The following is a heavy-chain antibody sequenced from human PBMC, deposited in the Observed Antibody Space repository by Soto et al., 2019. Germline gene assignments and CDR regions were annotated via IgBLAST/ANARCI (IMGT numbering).Heavy chain of an antibody. Sequence: ESGGGLVQPGGSLRLSCAASGFTFSSYSMNWVRQAPGKGLEWVSYISSSSSTIYYADSVKGRFTISRDNAKNSLYLQMNSLRAEDTAVYYCAAAPNYGDYPYYFDYWGQGTLVTVSS. CDR3: AAAPNYGDYPYYFDY. V-gene: IGHV3-48*01. D-gene: IGHD4-17*01. CDR1: GFTFSSYS. J-gene: IGHJ4*02. CDR2: ISSSSSTI.